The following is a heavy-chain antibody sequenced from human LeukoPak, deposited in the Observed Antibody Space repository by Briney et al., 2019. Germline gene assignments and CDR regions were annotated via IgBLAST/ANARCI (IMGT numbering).Heavy chain of an antibody. V-gene: IGHV3-13*01. CDR1: GFTFSSYD. J-gene: IGHJ3*02. CDR2: IGTAGDT. D-gene: IGHD3-3*01. Sequence: GGSLRLSCAASGFTFSSYDMHWVRQATGKGLEWVSAIGTAGDTYYPGSVKGRFTISREDAKNPLYLQMNSLRAGDTAVYYCARLTKSDFWSGYGMIGAFDIWGQGTMVTVSS. CDR3: ARLTKSDFWSGYGMIGAFDI.